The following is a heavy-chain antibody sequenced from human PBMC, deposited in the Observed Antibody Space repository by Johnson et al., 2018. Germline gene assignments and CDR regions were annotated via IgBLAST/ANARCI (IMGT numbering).Heavy chain of an antibody. D-gene: IGHD4-17*01. CDR1: GGTFSSYA. J-gene: IGHJ6*02. CDR2: IIPIFGTA. V-gene: IGHV1-69*01. CDR3: ARDGTVSTVSALDV. Sequence: QLVESGAEVQKPGSSVKVSCKASGGTFSSYAISWVRQAPGQGLERMGGIIPIFGTANYAQKFQGRVTITADESTSTAYMELSSLRSEDTAVYYCARDGTVSTVSALDVWGQGTTVTVSS.